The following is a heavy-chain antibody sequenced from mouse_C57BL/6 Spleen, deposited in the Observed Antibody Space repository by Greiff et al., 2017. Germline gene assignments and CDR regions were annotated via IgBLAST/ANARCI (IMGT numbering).Heavy chain of an antibody. Sequence: VHVKQSGAELVRPGASVKLSCTASGFNIKDYYMHWVKQRPEQGLEWIGRIDPEDGDTEYAPKFQGKATMTADTSSNTAYLQLSSLTSEDAAVYYCTRITTVVPFDYWGQGTTLTGSS. CDR3: TRITTVVPFDY. D-gene: IGHD1-1*01. V-gene: IGHV14-1*01. CDR2: IDPEDGDT. J-gene: IGHJ2*01. CDR1: GFNIKDYY.